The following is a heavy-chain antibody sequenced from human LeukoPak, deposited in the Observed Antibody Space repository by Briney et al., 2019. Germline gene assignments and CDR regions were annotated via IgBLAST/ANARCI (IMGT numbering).Heavy chain of an antibody. CDR3: ARLNASGALSYYLDS. V-gene: IGHV4-31*03. J-gene: IGHJ4*02. Sequence: SQTLSLTCTVSGVSISSGTFFWTWIRQHPGKGLEWIAYVHHSGVTYPNPSLQSRITIPVETSKNQFSLKLSSVTAADTAVYYCARLNASGALSYYLDSWGRGTLVTVSS. CDR1: GVSISSGTFF. CDR2: VHHSGVT.